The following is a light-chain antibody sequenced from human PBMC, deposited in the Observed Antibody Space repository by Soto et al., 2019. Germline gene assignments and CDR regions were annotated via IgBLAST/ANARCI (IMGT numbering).Light chain of an antibody. CDR2: EVS. J-gene: IGLJ2*01. CDR3: SSYTSSSTLL. Sequence: QSALTQPASVSGSPGQSITISCTGTSSDVCGYNYVSWYQQHPGIAPKLMISEVSNRPSGVSNRFSGSKSGNTASLTISGLQAEDEADYYCSSYTSSSTLLFGGGTKLTVL. V-gene: IGLV2-14*01. CDR1: SSDVCGYNY.